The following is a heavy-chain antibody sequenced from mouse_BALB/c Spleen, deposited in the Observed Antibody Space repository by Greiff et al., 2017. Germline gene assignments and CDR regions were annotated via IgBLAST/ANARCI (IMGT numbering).Heavy chain of an antibody. CDR2: INSNGGST. Sequence: EVQGVESGGGLVQPGGSLKLSCAASGFTFSSYGMSWVRQTPDKRLELVATINSNGGSTYYPDSVKGRFTISRDNAKNTLYLQMSSLKSEDTAMYYCARRLLRVLDYWGQGTTLTVSS. CDR1: GFTFSSYG. D-gene: IGHD1-2*01. V-gene: IGHV5-6-3*01. CDR3: ARRLLRVLDY. J-gene: IGHJ2*01.